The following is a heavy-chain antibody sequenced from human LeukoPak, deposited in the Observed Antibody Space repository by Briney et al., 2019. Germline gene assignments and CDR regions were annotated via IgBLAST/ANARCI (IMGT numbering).Heavy chain of an antibody. J-gene: IGHJ4*02. Sequence: PSETLSLTCTVSGGSISGGFFWSWVRQHPGQGLEWIGYIYYSGSTYYNPSLKSRATISVDTPNSQFFLKLTSVTAADTAVYYCARDAGFSSGWSSFEYWGQGMLVTVSS. CDR1: GGSISGGFF. CDR3: ARDAGFSSGWSSFEY. D-gene: IGHD6-19*01. V-gene: IGHV4-31*03. CDR2: IYYSGST.